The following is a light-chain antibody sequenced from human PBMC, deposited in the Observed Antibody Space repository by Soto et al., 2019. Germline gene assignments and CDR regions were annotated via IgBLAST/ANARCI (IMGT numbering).Light chain of an antibody. Sequence: EIVMTQSASTLSVSPGERATLSCRASQSVSSNLVWYQQKPGQAPRLLIYGASTRATGFPARFSGSGYGTEFNLTIASLQSEDFAVYYCQQYNNWPITFGQGTRLEIK. V-gene: IGKV3-15*01. J-gene: IGKJ5*01. CDR1: QSVSSN. CDR2: GAS. CDR3: QQYNNWPIT.